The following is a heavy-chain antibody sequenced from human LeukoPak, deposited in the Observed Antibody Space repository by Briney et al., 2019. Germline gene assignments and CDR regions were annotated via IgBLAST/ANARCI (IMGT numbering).Heavy chain of an antibody. Sequence: ASVKFSCKVSGYTLTELSMHWVRQAPGKGLEWMGGFDPEDGKTIYAQKFQGRVTMTEDTSTDTAYMELSSLRSEDTAVYYCATDINCSSTSCKGYWGQGTLVTVSS. CDR1: GYTLTELS. CDR3: ATDINCSSTSCKGY. D-gene: IGHD2-2*01. CDR2: FDPEDGKT. V-gene: IGHV1-24*01. J-gene: IGHJ4*02.